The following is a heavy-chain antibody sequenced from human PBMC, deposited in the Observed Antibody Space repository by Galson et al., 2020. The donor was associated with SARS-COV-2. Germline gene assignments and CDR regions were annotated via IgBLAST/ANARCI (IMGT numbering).Heavy chain of an antibody. CDR2: ISGSGGST. CDR1: GFTFSSYA. CDR3: AKDTIAGTCYDYYYGVDV. D-gene: IGHD3-3*01. J-gene: IGHJ6*02. V-gene: IGHV3-23*01. Sequence: GESLKISCAASGFTFSSYAMSRVRQAPGKGLEWVSAISGSGGSTYYADSVKGRFTISRDNSKNTLYLQMNSLRAEDTAVYYCAKDTIAGTCYDYYYGVDVGGQGSTVAVSS.